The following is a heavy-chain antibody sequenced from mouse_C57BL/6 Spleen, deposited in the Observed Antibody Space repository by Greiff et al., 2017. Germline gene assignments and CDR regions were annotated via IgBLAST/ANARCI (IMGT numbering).Heavy chain of an antibody. CDR3: ARNLHIDV. Sequence: VQLQESGPGLVQPSQSLSITCTVSGFSLTSYGVHWVRQSPGKGLEWLGVIWSGGGTDYNAAFISRLSITKDKSKSQVCFKMNSLQADDTAIYYCARNLHIDVWGTGTTVTVSS. J-gene: IGHJ1*03. CDR2: IWSGGGT. V-gene: IGHV2-2*01. CDR1: GFSLTSYG.